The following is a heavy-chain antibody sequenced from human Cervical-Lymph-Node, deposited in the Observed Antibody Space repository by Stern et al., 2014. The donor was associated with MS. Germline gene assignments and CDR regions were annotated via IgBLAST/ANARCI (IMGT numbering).Heavy chain of an antibody. V-gene: IGHV1-2*06. CDR2: INPNTRDT. J-gene: IGHJ4*02. CDR3: ARGRDGVYFDY. Sequence: QVQLGQSGADVKKPGASLPVSCKTSGYIFGAYYIHWVRQAPGQGLEWMGRINPNTRDTDYARKFQDRVTMTRDTSINTAYMELFRLTSDDSAIYYCARGRDGVYFDYWGQGSLVVVSS. D-gene: IGHD3-16*01. CDR1: GYIFGAYY.